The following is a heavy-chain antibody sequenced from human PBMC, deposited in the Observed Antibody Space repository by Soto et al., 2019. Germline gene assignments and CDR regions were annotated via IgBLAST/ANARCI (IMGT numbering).Heavy chain of an antibody. D-gene: IGHD6-19*01. CDR1: GFSLTSTAVG. CDR3: AHGSGWLSDY. J-gene: IGHJ4*02. Sequence: QITLKESGPPLVKPTQTLTLTCSFSGFSLTSTAVGVNWIRQPPGKALEWLALIYWDDDNHFSPSLKSRLSVTKDTSKNQLVLTMTYMDPVDTATYYCAHGSGWLSDYWGQGILVTVSS. V-gene: IGHV2-5*02. CDR2: IYWDDDN.